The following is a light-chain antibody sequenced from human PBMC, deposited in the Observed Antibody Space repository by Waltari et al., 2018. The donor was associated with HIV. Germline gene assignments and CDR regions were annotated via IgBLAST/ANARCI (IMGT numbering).Light chain of an antibody. CDR3: SSYTSSISYV. J-gene: IGLJ1*01. CDR2: EVS. Sequence: QSALTQPASVSGSPGQSITISCTGTSRDVGGYHYFSWYQQHPGKAPKLMIYEVSNRPSGVSNRFSGSKSGNTASLTISGLQAEDEADYYCSSYTSSISYVFGTGTKVTVL. V-gene: IGLV2-14*01. CDR1: SRDVGGYHY.